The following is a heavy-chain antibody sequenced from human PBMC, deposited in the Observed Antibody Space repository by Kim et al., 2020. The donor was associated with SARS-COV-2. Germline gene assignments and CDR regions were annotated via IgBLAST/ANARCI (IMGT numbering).Heavy chain of an antibody. CDR2: ISSSGSTI. CDR1: GFTFSDYY. D-gene: IGHD6-6*01. V-gene: IGHV3-11*01. J-gene: IGHJ4*02. CDR3: ASIRIAARPLDNDY. Sequence: GGSLRLSCAASGFTFSDYYMSWIRQAPGKGLEWVSYISSSGSTIYYADSVKGRFTISRDNAKNSLYLQMNSLRAEDTAVYYCASIRIAARPLDNDYWGQGTLVTVSS.